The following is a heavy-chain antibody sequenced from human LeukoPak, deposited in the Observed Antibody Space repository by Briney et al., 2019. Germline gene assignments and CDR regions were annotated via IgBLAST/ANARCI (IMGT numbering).Heavy chain of an antibody. Sequence: GASVKVSCKASGYTFTSYGISWVRQAPGQGLEWMGWISAYNGNTNYAQKLQGRVTMTTDTSTSTAYMELRSLRSDDTAVYYCARSWSGYGGYEGYYFDYWGQGTLVTVSS. D-gene: IGHD4-17*01. CDR2: ISAYNGNT. J-gene: IGHJ4*02. CDR1: GYTFTSYG. CDR3: ARSWSGYGGYEGYYFDY. V-gene: IGHV1-18*01.